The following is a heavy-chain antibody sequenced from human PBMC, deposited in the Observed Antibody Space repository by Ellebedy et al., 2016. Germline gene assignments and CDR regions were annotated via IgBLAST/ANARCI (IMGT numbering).Heavy chain of an antibody. CDR3: AHTRRGGYQLLFGFDY. CDR2: IYWNDDK. J-gene: IGHJ4*02. V-gene: IGHV2-5*01. CDR1: GFSLSTSGVG. D-gene: IGHD2-2*01. Sequence: SGPTLVKPTQTLTLTCTFSGFSLSTSGVGVGWIRQPPGKALEWLALIYWNDDKRYSPSLKSRLTITKDTSKNQVVLTMTNMDPVDTATYYCAHTRRGGYQLLFGFDYWGQGTLVTVSS.